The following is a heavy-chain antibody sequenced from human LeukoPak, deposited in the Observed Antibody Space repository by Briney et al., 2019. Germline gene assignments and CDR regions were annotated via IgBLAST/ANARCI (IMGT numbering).Heavy chain of an antibody. V-gene: IGHV3-23*01. D-gene: IGHD4-17*01. CDR2: ISGSGGST. CDR3: ARDVGDDYGVNSFDY. Sequence: GGSLRLSCAASGFTFSSYGMRWVRQAPGKGLEWVSAISGSGGSTYYADSVKGRFTISRDNAKNSLYLQMNSLRAEDTAVYYCARDVGDDYGVNSFDYWGQGTLVTVSS. CDR1: GFTFSSYG. J-gene: IGHJ4*02.